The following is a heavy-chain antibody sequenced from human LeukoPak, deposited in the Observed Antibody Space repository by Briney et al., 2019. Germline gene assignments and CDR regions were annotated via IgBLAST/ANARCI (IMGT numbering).Heavy chain of an antibody. Sequence: ASVKVSCKASGYTFTSYDINWVRQATGQGLEWMGWMNPNSGNTGYAQKFQGRVTMTRNTSISTAYMELSSLRSEDTAVYYCARGDTKGYSSGWYPGNAFDIWGQGTMVTVSS. D-gene: IGHD6-19*01. J-gene: IGHJ3*02. V-gene: IGHV1-8*01. CDR2: MNPNSGNT. CDR3: ARGDTKGYSSGWYPGNAFDI. CDR1: GYTFTSYD.